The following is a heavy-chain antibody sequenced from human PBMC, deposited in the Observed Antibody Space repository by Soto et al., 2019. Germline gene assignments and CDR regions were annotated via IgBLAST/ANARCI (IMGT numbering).Heavy chain of an antibody. D-gene: IGHD5-12*01. J-gene: IGHJ4*02. V-gene: IGHV4-34*01. Sequence: PSETLSLTCAVYGGSFSGYYWSWIRQPPAKGLEWIGEINHSGSTSYNPSLKSRVVMSVDLSQNQFSLNLTSVTAADTAVYFCATNRGFDFYYFDSWGQGTPVTVSS. CDR1: GGSFSGYY. CDR2: INHSGST. CDR3: ATNRGFDFYYFDS.